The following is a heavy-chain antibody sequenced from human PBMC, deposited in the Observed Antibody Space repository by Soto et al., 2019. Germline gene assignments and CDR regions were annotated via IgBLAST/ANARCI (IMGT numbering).Heavy chain of an antibody. CDR3: TGPYPYYFDS. Sequence: QVQLQQWGAGLLKPSETLSLTCTVYGGSFSTYYWSWIRQPPGKGLEWIGEINHSGNTNYNPSLMGRVTMSFDTSKNQFYLKLRSVTAADTAVYYCTGPYPYYFDSWGQGTLVTVSS. J-gene: IGHJ4*02. CDR1: GGSFSTYY. CDR2: INHSGNT. V-gene: IGHV4-34*01.